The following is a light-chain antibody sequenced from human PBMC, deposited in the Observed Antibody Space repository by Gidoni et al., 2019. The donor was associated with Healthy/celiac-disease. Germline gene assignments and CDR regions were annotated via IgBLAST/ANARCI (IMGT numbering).Light chain of an antibody. CDR2: EVS. CDR1: SSDVGSYNL. Sequence: QPALTQPATVSGPPGQSLTTSCTGTSSDVGSYNLVSWYKQHPGKAPKLMIYEVSKRPSGVSNRFSGSKAGNTASLTISGLQAEDEADYYFCSYAGSSTLVFGGGTKLTVL. CDR3: CSYAGSSTLV. J-gene: IGLJ2*01. V-gene: IGLV2-23*02.